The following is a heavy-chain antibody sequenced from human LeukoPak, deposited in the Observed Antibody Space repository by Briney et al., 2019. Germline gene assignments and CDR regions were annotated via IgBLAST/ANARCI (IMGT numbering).Heavy chain of an antibody. V-gene: IGHV1-69*01. CDR3: ARSASGWHYFDY. CDR1: GGTFSSYA. J-gene: IGHJ4*02. D-gene: IGHD6-19*01. CDR2: IIPIFGTA. Sequence: ASVKVSCKASGGTFSSYAISWVRQAPGQGLEWMGGIIPIFGTANYAQKFQGRVTITADEPTSTAYMELSSLRSEDTAVYYCARSASGWHYFDYWGQGTLVTVSS.